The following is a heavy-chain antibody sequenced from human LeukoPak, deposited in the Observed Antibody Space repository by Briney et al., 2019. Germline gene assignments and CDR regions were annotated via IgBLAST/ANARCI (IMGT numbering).Heavy chain of an antibody. CDR3: ARGALYCSSTSCYFNWFDP. V-gene: IGHV3-30-3*01. CDR2: ISYDGSNK. D-gene: IGHD2-2*01. J-gene: IGHJ5*02. CDR1: GFTFSSYA. Sequence: PGGSLRLSCAASGFTFSSYAMHWVRQAPGKGLEWVAVISYDGSNKYYADSVKGRFTISRDNSKNTLYLQMNSLRAEDTAVYYCARGALYCSSTSCYFNWFDPWGQGTLVTVSS.